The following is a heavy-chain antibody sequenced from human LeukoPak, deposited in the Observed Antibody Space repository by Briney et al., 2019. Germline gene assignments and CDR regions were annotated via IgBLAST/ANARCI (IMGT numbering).Heavy chain of an antibody. CDR1: GGSVSSGDYY. V-gene: IGHV4-30-4*08. CDR3: ARGSGWYGDWFDP. D-gene: IGHD6-19*01. Sequence: SQTLSLTCTVSGGSVSSGDYYWSRIRQPPGKGLEWIGEINHSGSTNYNPSLKSRVTISVDTSKNQFSLKLSSVTAADTAVYYCARGSGWYGDWFDPWGQGTLVTVSS. J-gene: IGHJ5*02. CDR2: INHSGST.